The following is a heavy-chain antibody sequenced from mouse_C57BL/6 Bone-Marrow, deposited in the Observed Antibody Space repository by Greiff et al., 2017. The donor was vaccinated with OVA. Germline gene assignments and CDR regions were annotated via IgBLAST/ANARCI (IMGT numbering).Heavy chain of an antibody. CDR1: GFTFSDYG. D-gene: IGHD2-10*01. V-gene: IGHV5-17*01. Sequence: EVNLVESGGGLVKPGGSLKLSCAASGFTFSDYGMHWVRQAPEKGLEWVAYISSGSSTIYYADTVKGRFTISRDNAKNTLFLQMTSLRSEDTAMYYCARPYYGNLDYWGQGTTLTVSS. J-gene: IGHJ2*01. CDR3: ARPYYGNLDY. CDR2: ISSGSSTI.